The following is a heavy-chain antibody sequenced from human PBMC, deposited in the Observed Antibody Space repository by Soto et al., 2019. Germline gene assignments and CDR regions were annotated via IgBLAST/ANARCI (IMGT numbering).Heavy chain of an antibody. D-gene: IGHD1-26*01. V-gene: IGHV3-30-3*01. Sequence: QVQLVESGGGVVQPGRSLRLSCAASGFTFSSYAMHWVRQAPGKGLEWVAVISYDGSNKYYADSVKGRFTISRDNSKNTLYLQMNSLRAADTAVYYCARDIVKVTIGWMVSGFDYWGQGTLVTVSS. CDR3: ARDIVKVTIGWMVSGFDY. CDR1: GFTFSSYA. CDR2: ISYDGSNK. J-gene: IGHJ4*02.